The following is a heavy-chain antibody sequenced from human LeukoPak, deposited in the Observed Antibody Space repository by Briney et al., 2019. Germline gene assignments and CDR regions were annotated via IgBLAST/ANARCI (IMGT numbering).Heavy chain of an antibody. CDR3: ARHASVDGNWPRPLDY. Sequence: SETLSLTCAVSGDSISSYYWSWIRQPAGKGLEWIGRIYTSGSTNYNPSLKSRVTISVDKSKNQFSLKLTSVTAADTAVYYCARHASVDGNWPRPLDYWGQGSLVTVSS. V-gene: IGHV4-4*07. CDR2: IYTSGST. CDR1: GDSISSYY. D-gene: IGHD6-19*01. J-gene: IGHJ4*02.